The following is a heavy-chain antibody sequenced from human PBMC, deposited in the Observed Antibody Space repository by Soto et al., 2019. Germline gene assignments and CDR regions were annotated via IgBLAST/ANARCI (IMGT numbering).Heavy chain of an antibody. CDR2: IYYSGST. V-gene: IGHV4-61*08. Sequence: QVQLQESGPGLVKPSETLSLTCTVSVSGGSVSTGVHYWSWIRQPPGKGLEWIGYIYYSGSTNYNPSLKRRVTLSVDTSKNQFPLKLTSVTAADTAVYYCARGYYTSWYWFDRWGRGTLVTVSS. CDR1: GGSVSTGVHY. CDR3: ARGYYTSWYWFDR. J-gene: IGHJ2*01. D-gene: IGHD6-13*01.